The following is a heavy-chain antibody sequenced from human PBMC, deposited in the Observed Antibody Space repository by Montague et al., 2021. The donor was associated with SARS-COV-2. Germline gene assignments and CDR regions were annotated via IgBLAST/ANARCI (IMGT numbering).Heavy chain of an antibody. Sequence: SETLSLTCAVYGGSFGGDHWSWIRQPPGKGLEWIGDIKQSGRTNYNPPLKSRVTISVDTSKNQFSLKVTSVTAADTAVYFCARGHLSVSMIVVVFTSASYYFDYWGQGAQVTVSS. D-gene: IGHD3-22*01. CDR3: ARGHLSVSMIVVVFTSASYYFDY. CDR1: GGSFGGDH. CDR2: IKQSGRT. V-gene: IGHV4-34*01. J-gene: IGHJ4*02.